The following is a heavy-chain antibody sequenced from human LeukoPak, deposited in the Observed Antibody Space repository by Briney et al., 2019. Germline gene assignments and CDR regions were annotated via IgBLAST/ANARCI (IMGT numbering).Heavy chain of an antibody. CDR1: GFTFRNYA. CDR3: AKDGDRQFDLDV. CDR2: IWYDGSNK. D-gene: IGHD3-10*01. V-gene: IGHV3-30*02. J-gene: IGHJ6*02. Sequence: PGGSLRLSCAASGFTFRNYAMHWVRQAPGKGLEWVAYIWYDGSNKHYPDSVKGRFTISRDNSKNTVVLQMDSLRAKDTAVYYCAKDGDRQFDLDVWGQGTTVTVSS.